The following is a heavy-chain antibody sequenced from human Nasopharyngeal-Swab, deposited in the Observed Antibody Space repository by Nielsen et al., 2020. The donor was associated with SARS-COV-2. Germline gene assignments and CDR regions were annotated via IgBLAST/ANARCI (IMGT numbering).Heavy chain of an antibody. CDR3: ARRYGDFWSGHYFDY. CDR2: IYHNGST. D-gene: IGHD3-3*01. CDR1: GYSISSGYY. Sequence: GSLRLSCAVSGYSISSGYYWGWIRQPPGKGLEWIGSIYHNGSTYYNPSLKSRVTISVDTSKNQFSLKLSSVTAADTAVYYCARRYGDFWSGHYFDYWGQGTLVTVSP. V-gene: IGHV4-38-2*01. J-gene: IGHJ4*02.